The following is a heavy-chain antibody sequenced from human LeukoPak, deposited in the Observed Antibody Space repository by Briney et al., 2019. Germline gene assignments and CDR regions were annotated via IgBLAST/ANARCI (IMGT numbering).Heavy chain of an antibody. V-gene: IGHV1-69*05. Sequence: SVKVSCKASIGTFSSYAISWVRQAPGQGFEWMGGIIPIFGTANYAQKFQGRVTITTDESTSTAYMELSSLRSEDTAVYYCARANWFDPWGQGTLVTVSS. J-gene: IGHJ5*02. CDR2: IIPIFGTA. CDR3: ARANWFDP. CDR1: IGTFSSYA.